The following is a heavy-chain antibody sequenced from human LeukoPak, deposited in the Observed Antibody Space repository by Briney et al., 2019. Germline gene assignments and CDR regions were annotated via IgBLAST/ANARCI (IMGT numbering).Heavy chain of an antibody. D-gene: IGHD4-17*01. Sequence: SETLSLTCAVYGGSFSGYYWSWIRQPPGKGLEWIGEINHSGSTNYNPSLKSRVTISVDTSKNQFSLKLSSVTAADTAVYYCARDGLAGDYDFHSSYWYFDLWGRGTLVTVSS. CDR3: ARDGLAGDYDFHSSYWYFDL. V-gene: IGHV4-34*01. J-gene: IGHJ2*01. CDR2: INHSGST. CDR1: GGSFSGYY.